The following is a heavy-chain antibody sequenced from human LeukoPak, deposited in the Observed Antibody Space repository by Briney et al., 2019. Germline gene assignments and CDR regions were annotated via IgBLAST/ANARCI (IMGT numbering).Heavy chain of an antibody. Sequence: GXXLRLSCAASGFTISSYGMHWVRQAPGKGLEWVAFIRYDGSNKYYADSVKGRFTISRDNSKNTLYLQMNSLRAEDTAVYYCAKDGGAYSGSYPSFVYWGQGTLVTVSS. D-gene: IGHD1-26*01. CDR2: IRYDGSNK. CDR1: GFTISSYG. J-gene: IGHJ4*02. CDR3: AKDGGAYSGSYPSFVY. V-gene: IGHV3-30*02.